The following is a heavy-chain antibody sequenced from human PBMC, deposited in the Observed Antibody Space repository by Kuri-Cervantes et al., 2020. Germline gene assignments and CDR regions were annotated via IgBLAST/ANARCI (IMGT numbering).Heavy chain of an antibody. CDR1: GFTFSSYA. V-gene: IGHV3-49*04. J-gene: IGHJ3*02. CDR3: TRDREVEWGLFVTRDAFDI. Sequence: GESLKISCAASGFTFSSYAMSWVRQAPGTGLEWLGFIRRKAYGGTTEYAASVKGRFTISRDYSKSIAYLQMNSLNTEDTALYYCTRDREVEWGLFVTRDAFDIWGQGTMVTVSS. D-gene: IGHD1-26*01. CDR2: IRRKAYGGTT.